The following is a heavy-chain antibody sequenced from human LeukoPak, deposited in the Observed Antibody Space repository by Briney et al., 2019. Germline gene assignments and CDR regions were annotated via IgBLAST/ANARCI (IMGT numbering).Heavy chain of an antibody. CDR3: ARPSSTSSFSWYFDL. Sequence: GGSLRLSCAASGFTFSSYGMSWVRQAPGKGLGWVSVIYSGGSTYHADSVKGRFTISRDNSKNTLYLQMNSLRAEDTAVYYCARPSSTSSFSWYFDLWGRGTLVTVSS. J-gene: IGHJ2*01. V-gene: IGHV3-53*01. CDR1: GFTFSSYG. CDR2: IYSGGST. D-gene: IGHD2-2*01.